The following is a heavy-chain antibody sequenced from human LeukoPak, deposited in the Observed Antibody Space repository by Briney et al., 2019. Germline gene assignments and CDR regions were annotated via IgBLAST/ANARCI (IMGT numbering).Heavy chain of an antibody. CDR3: ARDEAAVAGFDY. CDR1: TGYX. Sequence: TGYXMHWVRQAPGQGVEWMGRINPNSGGTNYAQKFQGRVTMTRDTSISTAYMELSRLRSDNTAVYYCARDEAAVAGFDYWGQGTLVTVSS. CDR2: INPNSGGT. D-gene: IGHD6-19*01. J-gene: IGHJ4*02. V-gene: IGHV1-2*06.